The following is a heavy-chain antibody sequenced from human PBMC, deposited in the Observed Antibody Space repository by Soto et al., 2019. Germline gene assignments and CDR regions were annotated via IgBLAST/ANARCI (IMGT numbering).Heavy chain of an antibody. D-gene: IGHD6-13*01. Sequence: TSETRSLTCAVSGGSISSGGYSWSWIRQPPGKGLEWIGYIYHSGSTYYNPSLKSRVTISVDRSKNQFSLKLSSVTAADTAVYYCASGQQLVRNYWGQGTLVT. V-gene: IGHV4-30-2*01. CDR1: GGSISSGGYS. CDR2: IYHSGST. CDR3: ASGQQLVRNY. J-gene: IGHJ4*02.